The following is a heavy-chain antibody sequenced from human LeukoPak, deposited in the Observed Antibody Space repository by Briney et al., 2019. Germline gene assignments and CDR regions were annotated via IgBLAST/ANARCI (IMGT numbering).Heavy chain of an antibody. Sequence: PSETLSLTCTVSGGSISCYYWSWIRQPPGKGLAWVGYIYYSGSNNYNPSLKSRVTISVDTSKNQFSLKLSSVTAADTAVYYCARVGQYRRITGTTYYYYGMDVWGQGTTVTVSS. CDR1: GGSISCYY. D-gene: IGHD1-7*01. CDR2: IYYSGSN. J-gene: IGHJ6*02. V-gene: IGHV4-59*01. CDR3: ARVGQYRRITGTTYYYYGMDV.